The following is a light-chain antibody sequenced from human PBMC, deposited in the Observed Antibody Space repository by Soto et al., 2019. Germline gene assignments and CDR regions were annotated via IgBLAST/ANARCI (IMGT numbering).Light chain of an antibody. CDR1: QSVSSSY. CDR2: GAS. J-gene: IGKJ1*01. Sequence: EIVLTQSPGTLSLSPGERATLSCRASQSVSSSYLAWYQRKPGQAPRLLIYGASSRATDIPDRFSGSGSGTDFTLSISRLEPEDFAVYYCQQYGSSPVTFGQGPKV. V-gene: IGKV3-20*01. CDR3: QQYGSSPVT.